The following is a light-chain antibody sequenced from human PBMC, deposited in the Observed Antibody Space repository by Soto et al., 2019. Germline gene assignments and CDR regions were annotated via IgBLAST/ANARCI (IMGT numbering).Light chain of an antibody. J-gene: IGLJ1*01. CDR1: SSDVGGYNH. CDR3: SSYTSSSTLLV. Sequence: QSVLTQPASVSGSPGQSITISCTGTSSDVGGYNHVSWYQQHPGKAPKLMIYDVSNRPSGVSNRFSGSKSGNTASLTISGLQAEDEADYYCSSYTSSSTLLVFGTGTKVTVL. CDR2: DVS. V-gene: IGLV2-14*01.